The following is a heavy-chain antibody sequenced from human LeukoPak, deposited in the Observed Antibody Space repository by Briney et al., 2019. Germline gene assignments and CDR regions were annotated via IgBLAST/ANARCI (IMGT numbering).Heavy chain of an antibody. V-gene: IGHV3-48*01. CDR1: GFTFDDYG. J-gene: IGHJ4*02. CDR3: ARDGYYYDSSGYYFDY. CDR2: ISSSSSTI. D-gene: IGHD3-22*01. Sequence: PGGSLRLSCAASGFTFDDYGMNWVRQAPGKGLEWVSYISSSSSTIYYADSVKGRFTISRDNAKNSLYLQMNSLRAEDTAVYYCARDGYYYDSSGYYFDYWGQGTLVTVSS.